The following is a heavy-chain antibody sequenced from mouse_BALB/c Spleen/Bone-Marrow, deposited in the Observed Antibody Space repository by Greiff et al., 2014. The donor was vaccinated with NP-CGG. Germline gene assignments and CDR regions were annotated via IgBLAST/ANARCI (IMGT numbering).Heavy chain of an antibody. CDR3: TRGGNWDDFDY. V-gene: IGHV5-17*02. CDR1: GFTFSSFG. D-gene: IGHD4-1*01. J-gene: IGHJ2*01. Sequence: EVHLVESGGGLVQPGGSRKLSCAASGFTFSSFGMHWVRQAPEKGLEWVAYISSGSSTIFYADTVKGRFTVSRGNPKNPLFLQMTSRRSEDTAMYYCTRGGNWDDFDYWGQGTTLTVSS. CDR2: ISSGSSTI.